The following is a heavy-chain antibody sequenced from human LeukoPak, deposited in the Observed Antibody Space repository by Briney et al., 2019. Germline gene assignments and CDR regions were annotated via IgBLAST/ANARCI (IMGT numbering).Heavy chain of an antibody. CDR1: GFTFDDYA. D-gene: IGHD3-16*01. V-gene: IGHV3-43D*03. Sequence: GGSLRLSCAASGFTFDDYAMHWVRQAPGKGLEWVSLISWDGGSTYYADSVKGRFTISRDNSKNSLYLQMNSLRAEDTALYYCAKGQGGGGADDAFDIWGQGTMVTVSS. J-gene: IGHJ3*02. CDR2: ISWDGGST. CDR3: AKGQGGGGADDAFDI.